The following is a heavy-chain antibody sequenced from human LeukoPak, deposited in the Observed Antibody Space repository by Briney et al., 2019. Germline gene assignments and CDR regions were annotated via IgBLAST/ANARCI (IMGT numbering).Heavy chain of an antibody. D-gene: IGHD4-17*01. V-gene: IGHV3-30*04. CDR3: ARDTYTTVTAMDV. Sequence: PGGSLRLSCAASGFSFSRYAMHWVRQAPGKGLEWVAVISYDGKIKSHADSVKGRFTISRDNSQNTLSLQMSSLSFDDTAVYYCARDTYTTVTAMDVWGKGTTVTVSS. CDR2: ISYDGKIK. J-gene: IGHJ6*03. CDR1: GFSFSRYA.